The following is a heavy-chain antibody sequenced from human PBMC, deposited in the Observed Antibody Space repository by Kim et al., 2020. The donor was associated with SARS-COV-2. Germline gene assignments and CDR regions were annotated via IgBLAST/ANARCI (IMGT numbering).Heavy chain of an antibody. D-gene: IGHD6-13*01. V-gene: IGHV1-69*04. J-gene: IGHJ6*02. Sequence: FQGRVTITADKSTSTAYMELSSLRSEDTAVYYCARDTGQQLVYYYYGMDVWGQGTTVTVSS. CDR3: ARDTGQQLVYYYYGMDV.